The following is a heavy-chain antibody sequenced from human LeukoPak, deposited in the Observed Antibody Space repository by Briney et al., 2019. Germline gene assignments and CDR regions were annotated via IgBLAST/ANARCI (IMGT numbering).Heavy chain of an antibody. V-gene: IGHV1-2*02. J-gene: IGHJ6*02. CDR1: GYTFTDYY. Sequence: GASVTVSCTASGYTFTDYYIHWVRQAPGQGGEGMGWINPNSGGTNYAQKFPGRVTITRDTSISTAYMELSRLTSDDTAVYYCARDPHGSSWFYAMDVWGQGTTVTVSS. CDR2: INPNSGGT. D-gene: IGHD5-24*01. CDR3: ARDPHGSSWFYAMDV.